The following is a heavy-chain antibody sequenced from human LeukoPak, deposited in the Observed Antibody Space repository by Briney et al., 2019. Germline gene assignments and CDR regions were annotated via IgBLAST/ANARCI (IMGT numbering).Heavy chain of an antibody. CDR2: ISPIGGST. D-gene: IGHD6-13*01. J-gene: IGHJ4*02. Sequence: ASVKVSCKTSGYTFTTYFMHWVRQAPGQGLEWVAIISPIGGSTNYAQKFQGRVTVTRDLSTSTVYMELSNLASEDTAVFYCARLTRNAGPFDYWGQGTLVTVSS. CDR3: ARLTRNAGPFDY. CDR1: GYTFTTYF. V-gene: IGHV1-46*01.